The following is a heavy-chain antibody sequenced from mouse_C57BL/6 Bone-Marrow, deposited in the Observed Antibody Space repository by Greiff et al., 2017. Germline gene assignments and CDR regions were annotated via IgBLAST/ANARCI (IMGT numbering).Heavy chain of an antibody. V-gene: IGHV5-6*01. D-gene: IGHD1-3*01. J-gene: IGHJ2*01. CDR3: ARGGEVYLDD. CDR2: ISSGGSCT. Sequence: EVQLVESGGDLVKPGGSLKLSCAASGFTFSSYGMSCVRQTPDKRLEWVATISSGGSCTYYPDSVKGRFPISRDKAKNTLYLKMSSLKSEDTAMCYCARGGEVYLDDWGQGTTHTVSS. CDR1: GFTFSSYG.